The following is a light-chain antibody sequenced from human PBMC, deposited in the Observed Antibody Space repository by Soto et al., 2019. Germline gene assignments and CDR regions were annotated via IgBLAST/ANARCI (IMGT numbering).Light chain of an antibody. Sequence: QSALTQPASVSGSPGQSITISCTGTSSDVGTYNFVSWYQQHADKAPKLVIYEVSNRPSGISSRFSGSKSGNTASLTISGLQAEDEADYYCCSYAGSYTFYVFGTGTKLTVL. CDR2: EVS. CDR1: SSDVGTYNF. J-gene: IGLJ1*01. V-gene: IGLV2-14*01. CDR3: CSYAGSYTFYV.